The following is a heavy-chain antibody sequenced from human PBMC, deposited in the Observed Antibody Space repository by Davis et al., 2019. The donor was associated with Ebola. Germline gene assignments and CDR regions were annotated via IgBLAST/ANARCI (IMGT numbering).Heavy chain of an antibody. CDR1: GGSISNYY. CDR2: IYYSGST. CDR3: ARGLGMGWFDP. Sequence: SETLSLTCTVSGGSISNYYWSWIRQPPGKGLEWIGYIYYSGSTNYNPSLKSRVTISVDTSKNQFSLKLSSVTAADTAVYYCARGLGMGWFDPWGQGTLVTVSS. V-gene: IGHV4-59*01. J-gene: IGHJ5*02. D-gene: IGHD1-14*01.